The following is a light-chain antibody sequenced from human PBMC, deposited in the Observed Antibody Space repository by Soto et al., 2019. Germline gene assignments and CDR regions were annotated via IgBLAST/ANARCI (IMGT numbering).Light chain of an antibody. Sequence: QSVLTQPASVSGSPGQSITISCTGTSSDIGSDKLVSWYQQHPGRAPKIIIYEAFKRPSGVSNRFAGSRSGNTASLPIAGLRGEDEADYYCCSYAGSTTRVFGGGTKVTVL. V-gene: IGLV2-23*01. J-gene: IGLJ3*02. CDR1: SSDIGSDKL. CDR3: CSYAGSTTRV. CDR2: EAF.